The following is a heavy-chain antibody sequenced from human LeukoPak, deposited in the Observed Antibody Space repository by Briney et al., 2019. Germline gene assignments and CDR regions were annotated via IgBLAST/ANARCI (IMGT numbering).Heavy chain of an antibody. CDR3: ARDPSITMIVVAFDY. D-gene: IGHD3-22*01. J-gene: IGHJ4*02. CDR1: GYTFTGYY. CDR2: INPNSGGT. V-gene: IGHV1-2*02. Sequence: GASVKVSCKASGYTFTGYYIHWVRQAPGQGLEWMGWINPNSGGTNYAQKFQGRVTMTRDTSISTAYMELSRLRSDDTAVYYCARDPSITMIVVAFDYWGQGTLVTVSS.